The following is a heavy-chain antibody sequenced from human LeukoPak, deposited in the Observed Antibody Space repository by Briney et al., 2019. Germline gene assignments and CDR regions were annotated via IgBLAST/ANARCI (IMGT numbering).Heavy chain of an antibody. Sequence: GGSLRLSCAASGFTFSNFAMSWVRQAPGKGLECVSLISANGGATYYADSVKGRFTISRDNSKSTLYLQKNSLRADDTAVYYCAKAPGSPYYFDYRGQGTLVTVSS. CDR2: ISANGGAT. J-gene: IGHJ4*02. CDR3: AKAPGSPYYFDY. CDR1: GFTFSNFA. V-gene: IGHV3-23*01. D-gene: IGHD3-10*01.